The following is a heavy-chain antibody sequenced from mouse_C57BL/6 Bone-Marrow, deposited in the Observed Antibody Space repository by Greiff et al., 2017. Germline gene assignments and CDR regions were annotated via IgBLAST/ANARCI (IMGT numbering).Heavy chain of an antibody. CDR3: ARLEFDGSSGDWYFDV. CDR1: GYTFTSYD. CDR2: IYPRDGST. Sequence: QVHVKQSGPELVKPGASVKLSCKASGYTFTSYDINWVKQRPGQGLEWIGGIYPRDGSTKYNEKFKGKATLTVDTSSSTAYMELHSLTSEAAAVYFCARLEFDGSSGDWYFDVWGTGTTGTVSS. J-gene: IGHJ1*03. D-gene: IGHD1-1*01. V-gene: IGHV1-85*01.